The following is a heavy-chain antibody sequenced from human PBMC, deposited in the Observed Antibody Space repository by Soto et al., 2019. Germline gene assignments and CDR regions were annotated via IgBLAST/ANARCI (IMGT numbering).Heavy chain of an antibody. D-gene: IGHD3-22*01. Sequence: GGSLRLSCSASGFTFSSYAMHWVRQAPGKGLEYVSAISSNGGSTYYADYVKGRFTISRDNSKNTLYLQMSSLRAEDTSVFYCVKDPYYYDSSGYYRPYGMDVWGQGTTVTVS. V-gene: IGHV3-64D*06. CDR1: GFTFSSYA. CDR3: VKDPYYYDSSGYYRPYGMDV. CDR2: ISSNGGST. J-gene: IGHJ6*02.